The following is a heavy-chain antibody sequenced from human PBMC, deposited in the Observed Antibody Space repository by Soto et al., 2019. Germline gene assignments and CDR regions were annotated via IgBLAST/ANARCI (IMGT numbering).Heavy chain of an antibody. V-gene: IGHV4-38-2*02. Sequence: SETLSLTCAVSVYSISSGYYWGWIRQPPVKGLEWIGSIYHSGSTYYNPSLKSRVTISVDTSNNQFSLKLRSVTAADTAVYYCARDREAASGGFYYGSGSLNFAYWGQGAQVTVSS. D-gene: IGHD3-10*01. CDR3: ARDREAASGGFYYGSGSLNFAY. CDR2: IYHSGST. CDR1: VYSISSGYY. J-gene: IGHJ4*02.